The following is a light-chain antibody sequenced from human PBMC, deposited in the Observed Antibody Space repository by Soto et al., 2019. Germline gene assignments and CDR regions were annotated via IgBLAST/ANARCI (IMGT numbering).Light chain of an antibody. J-gene: IGKJ1*01. Sequence: EIVLTQSPATLSLSPGERATLSCRASQSVSSYLAWYQQKPGQAPRLLIYDASTWATGIPARFSGSGSGTVFTLTISSLETEDFAVYYCQQRSNWPGTFGQGDKVEIK. CDR3: QQRSNWPGT. V-gene: IGKV3-11*01. CDR1: QSVSSY. CDR2: DAS.